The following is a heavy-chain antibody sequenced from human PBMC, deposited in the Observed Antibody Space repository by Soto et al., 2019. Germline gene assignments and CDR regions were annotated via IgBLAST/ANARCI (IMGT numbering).Heavy chain of an antibody. D-gene: IGHD3-22*01. CDR1: GYSFTSYW. J-gene: IGHJ3*02. CDR3: ARRPYDSSGYSVFDI. CDR2: IDPSDSYT. Sequence: ESLKISCKGSGYSFTSYWISWVRQMPGKGLEWMGRIDPSDSYTNYSPSFQGHVTISADKSISTAYLQWSSLKASDTAMYYCARRPYDSSGYSVFDIWGQGTMVSVSS. V-gene: IGHV5-10-1*01.